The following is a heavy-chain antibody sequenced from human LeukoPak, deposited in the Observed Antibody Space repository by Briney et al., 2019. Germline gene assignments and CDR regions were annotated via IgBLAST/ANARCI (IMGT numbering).Heavy chain of an antibody. Sequence: PGGSLRLSCAASGFTLSSYAMNWVRQAPGKGLEWVSVMGAGGTSYYADSVKGRFTISRDNSKNTLYLQMFSLRDEDTAVYYCAKERGGNYNAVLDKWGQGTLVTVSS. V-gene: IGHV3-23*01. CDR2: MGAGGTS. CDR1: GFTLSSYA. CDR3: AKERGGNYNAVLDK. D-gene: IGHD1-26*01. J-gene: IGHJ4*02.